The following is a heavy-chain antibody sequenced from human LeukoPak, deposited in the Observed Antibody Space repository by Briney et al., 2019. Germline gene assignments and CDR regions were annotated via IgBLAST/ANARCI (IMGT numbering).Heavy chain of an antibody. V-gene: IGHV3-11*01. Sequence: GGSLRLSCAASGFTFSDFYMSWIRQAPGKGLEWVSYISGTGSTIYYADSVKGRFTISRDNAKNSLYLQMNSLRAEDTAVYYCARRGYNSGFHEALDYWGQGTLVTVSS. CDR2: ISGTGSTI. J-gene: IGHJ4*02. CDR3: ARRGYNSGFHEALDY. D-gene: IGHD1-1*01. CDR1: GFTFSDFY.